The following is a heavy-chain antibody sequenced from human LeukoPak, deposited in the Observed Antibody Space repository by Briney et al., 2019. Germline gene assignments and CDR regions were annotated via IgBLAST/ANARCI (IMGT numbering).Heavy chain of an antibody. J-gene: IGHJ4*02. CDR1: GFTFSSYA. CDR2: ISGSAGST. Sequence: PGGSLRLSCAASGFTFSSYAMSWVRQAPGKGLEWVSAISGSAGSTYYADSVKGRFTISRDNSKNTLYLQMNSLRAEDTAVYYCAKESSYYGSGSYYKAFDYWGQGTLVTVSS. V-gene: IGHV3-23*01. CDR3: AKESSYYGSGSYYKAFDY. D-gene: IGHD3-10*01.